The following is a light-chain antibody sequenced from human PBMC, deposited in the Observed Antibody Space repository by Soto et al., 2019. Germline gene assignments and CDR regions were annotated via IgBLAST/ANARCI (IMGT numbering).Light chain of an antibody. CDR3: QQYYSTPLT. V-gene: IGKV4-1*01. Sequence: DIVMTQSPDSLAVSLGERATINCKSSQNVLYKSNSKNYLAWYQQKPGQPPKLLLYWASTRESGVPDRFSGSGSGTDFTLTISSLQAEDVAVYYCQQYYSTPLTFGPGTKVDIK. J-gene: IGKJ3*01. CDR2: WAS. CDR1: QNVLYKSNSKNY.